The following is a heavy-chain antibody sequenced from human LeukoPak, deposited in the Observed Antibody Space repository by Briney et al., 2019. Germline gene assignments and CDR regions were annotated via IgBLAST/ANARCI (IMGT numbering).Heavy chain of an antibody. V-gene: IGHV4-59*01. J-gene: IGHJ4*02. CDR3: ARQGGDILTGYLDY. CDR2: IYNSGST. D-gene: IGHD3-9*01. Sequence: SETLSLTCTVSGDSISPYYWSWIRQPPGKGLEWIGNIYNSGSTNYNPSLKSRVTISVDTSKNHFSLKMNSVTAADTAVYYCARQGGDILTGYLDYWGQGTLVTVSS. CDR1: GDSISPYY.